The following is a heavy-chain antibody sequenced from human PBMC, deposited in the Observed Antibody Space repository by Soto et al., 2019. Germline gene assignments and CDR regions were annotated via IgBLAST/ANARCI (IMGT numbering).Heavy chain of an antibody. Sequence: SVKVSCKASGGTFSSYAISWVRQAPGQGLERIGGIIPIFGTANYAQKFQGRVTITADESTSTAYMELSSLRSEDTAVYYCARDRTGRYYDSSGYYPYYFDYWGQGTLVTVSS. D-gene: IGHD3-22*01. J-gene: IGHJ4*02. CDR2: IIPIFGTA. V-gene: IGHV1-69*13. CDR3: ARDRTGRYYDSSGYYPYYFDY. CDR1: GGTFSSYA.